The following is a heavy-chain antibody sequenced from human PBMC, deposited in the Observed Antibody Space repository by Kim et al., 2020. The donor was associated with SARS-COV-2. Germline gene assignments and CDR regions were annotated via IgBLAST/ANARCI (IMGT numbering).Heavy chain of an antibody. CDR2: MYYSGGT. J-gene: IGHJ6*02. CDR3: VRHIILLRDGMDV. V-gene: IGHV4-39*01. D-gene: IGHD3-10*01. CDR1: GGSISSGSYY. Sequence: SETLSLTCTVSGGSISSGSYYWGWIRQPPGKGLEWIGSMYYSGGTDYNPSLKSRVTISVDTSKNQFSLKLNSVTAADTAVYYCVRHIILLRDGMDVWGQGTTVTVSS.